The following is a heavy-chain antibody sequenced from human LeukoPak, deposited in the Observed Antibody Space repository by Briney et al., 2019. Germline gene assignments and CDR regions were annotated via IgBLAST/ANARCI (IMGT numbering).Heavy chain of an antibody. CDR2: ISGSGGST. V-gene: IGHV3-23*01. Sequence: GGSLRLSCAASGFTFSSYAMSWVRQAPGKGLEWVSAISGSGGSTYYADSVKGRFTISRDNSKNTLYLQMSSLRAEDTAVYYCARDIYGSGSYSLDYWGQGTLVTVSS. CDR1: GFTFSSYA. CDR3: ARDIYGSGSYSLDY. D-gene: IGHD3-10*01. J-gene: IGHJ4*02.